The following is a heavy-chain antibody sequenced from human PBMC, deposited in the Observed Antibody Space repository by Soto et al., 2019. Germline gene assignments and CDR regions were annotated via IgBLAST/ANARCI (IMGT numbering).Heavy chain of an antibody. V-gene: IGHV4-59*01. D-gene: IGHD3-3*01. CDR2: IHYSGGT. CDR3: ARGDDFWSGYWP. Sequence: KTSETLSLTCTVSGGSISRYYWSWIRQPPGKGLEWIGYIHYSGGTNYNPSLKSRVTISVDTSKNQLSLKLTSVTAADTAVYYCARGDDFWSGYWPWGQGTLVTVSS. J-gene: IGHJ5*02. CDR1: GGSISRYY.